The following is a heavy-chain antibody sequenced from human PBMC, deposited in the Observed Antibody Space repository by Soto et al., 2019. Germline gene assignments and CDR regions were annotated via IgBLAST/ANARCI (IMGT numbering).Heavy chain of an antibody. CDR3: ARENIAVAGPYYCGMDV. CDR2: INAGNGNT. Sequence: QVPLVQSGAEVKKPGASVKVSCKASGYTFTSYAMHWVRQAPGQRLEWMGWINAGNGNTKYSQKFQGRVTITRDTSASTAYMELSSLRSEDTAVYYCARENIAVAGPYYCGMDVWGQGTTVTVSS. J-gene: IGHJ6*02. CDR1: GYTFTSYA. D-gene: IGHD6-19*01. V-gene: IGHV1-3*01.